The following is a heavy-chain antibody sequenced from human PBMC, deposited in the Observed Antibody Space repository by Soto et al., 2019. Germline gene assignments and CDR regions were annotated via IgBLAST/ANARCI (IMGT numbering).Heavy chain of an antibody. J-gene: IGHJ4*02. Sequence: PSETLSLTCSVSDDFINSYKYYSGWIRQPPGKGLEWIGSIYYRGNAYYNPSLQTRVTISLHKSKSQFSLKLNSVTAADSAVYFCARLEGLATISYYFDFWGQGALVTVSS. CDR1: DDFINSYKYY. D-gene: IGHD3-9*01. V-gene: IGHV4-39*01. CDR2: IYYRGNA. CDR3: ARLEGLATISYYFDF.